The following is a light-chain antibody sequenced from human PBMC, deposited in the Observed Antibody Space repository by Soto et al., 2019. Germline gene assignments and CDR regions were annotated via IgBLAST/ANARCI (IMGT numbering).Light chain of an antibody. V-gene: IGKV3-20*01. CDR2: GAS. CDR3: QQYGSSPRP. Sequence: EIVLTQSPGTLSLSPGERATLSCRASQSVSSSYLAWYQQKPGQAPRLLIYGASSRATGIPDRFSGSGSGTDFTLTISRLEPEDFAVDYCQQYGSSPRPFGQGTKVDI. J-gene: IGKJ1*01. CDR1: QSVSSSY.